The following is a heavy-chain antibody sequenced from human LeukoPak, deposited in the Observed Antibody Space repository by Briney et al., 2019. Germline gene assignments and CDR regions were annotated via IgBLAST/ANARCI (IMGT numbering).Heavy chain of an antibody. CDR1: GYTFTSYG. J-gene: IGHJ3*02. CDR2: ISAYNGNT. CDR3: ARDVVVAAERWAFDI. D-gene: IGHD2-15*01. Sequence: ASVKVSCKASGYTFTSYGISWVRQAPGQGLEWMGWISAYNGNTNYAQKLQGRVTMTTDTSTSTAYMELRSLRSDDTAVYYCARDVVVAAERWAFDIWGQGTMVTVSS. V-gene: IGHV1-18*01.